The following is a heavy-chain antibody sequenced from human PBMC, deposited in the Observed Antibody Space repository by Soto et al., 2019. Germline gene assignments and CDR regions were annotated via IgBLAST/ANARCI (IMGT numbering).Heavy chain of an antibody. CDR1: GFIFNYYS. D-gene: IGHD1-26*01. CDR3: AKDSKPGYSDPGY. Sequence: EVQLLESGGGLVQPGGSLRLSCAASGFIFNYYSMSWVRQAPGKGLEWVSGIVGSGGSTYYADSVKGRFTIFRDNFKNTLSLQMNSLRVEDTAVYYCAKDSKPGYSDPGYWGQGTLVTVSS. CDR2: IVGSGGST. J-gene: IGHJ4*02. V-gene: IGHV3-23*01.